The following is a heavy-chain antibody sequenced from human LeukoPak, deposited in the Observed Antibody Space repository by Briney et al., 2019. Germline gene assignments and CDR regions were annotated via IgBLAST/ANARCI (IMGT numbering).Heavy chain of an antibody. Sequence: ASVKVSCKASGGTFSSYAISWVRQAPGQGLEWMGGIIPIFGTANYAQKFQGRVTITADESTSTAYMELSSLRSEDTAVYYCASLVAVAGTEDYWGQGTPVTVSS. J-gene: IGHJ4*02. CDR2: IIPIFGTA. D-gene: IGHD6-19*01. V-gene: IGHV1-69*13. CDR1: GGTFSSYA. CDR3: ASLVAVAGTEDY.